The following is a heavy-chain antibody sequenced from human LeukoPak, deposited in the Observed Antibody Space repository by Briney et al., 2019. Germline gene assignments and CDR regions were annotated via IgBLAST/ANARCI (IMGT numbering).Heavy chain of an antibody. CDR1: GGSISSYY. Sequence: PSETLSLTCTVSGGSISSYYWSWIRQPPGKGLEWIGYIYYSGSTNYNPSLKSRVTISVDTSKNQFSLKLSSVTAADTAVYYCARQGGPGDFDYWGQGTLVTVSS. D-gene: IGHD2-15*01. V-gene: IGHV4-59*01. J-gene: IGHJ4*02. CDR3: ARQGGPGDFDY. CDR2: IYYSGST.